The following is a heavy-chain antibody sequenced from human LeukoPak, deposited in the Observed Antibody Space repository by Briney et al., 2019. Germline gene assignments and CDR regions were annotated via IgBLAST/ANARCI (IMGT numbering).Heavy chain of an antibody. Sequence: GASVKASCKASGYTFTSYGISWVRQAPGQGLEWMGWISAYNGNTNYAQKLQGRVTMTTDTSTSTAYMELRSLRSDDTAVYYCASPVDYGDYFRLDYWGQGTLVTVSS. CDR3: ASPVDYGDYFRLDY. V-gene: IGHV1-18*01. CDR1: GYTFTSYG. D-gene: IGHD4-17*01. CDR2: ISAYNGNT. J-gene: IGHJ4*02.